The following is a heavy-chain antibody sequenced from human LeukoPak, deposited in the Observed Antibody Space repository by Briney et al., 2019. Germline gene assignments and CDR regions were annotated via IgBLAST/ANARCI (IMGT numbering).Heavy chain of an antibody. CDR1: GYTLTELS. V-gene: IGHV1-24*01. CDR2: FDPEDGET. J-gene: IGHJ4*02. Sequence: GASVKVSCKVSGYTLTELSMHWVRQAPGKGLEWMGGFDPEDGETIYARKFQGRVTMTEDTSTDTAYMDLSSLRSEDTAVYYCATSKSTPTFSTPTQYKYGYDLDYWGQGTLVTVSS. D-gene: IGHD5-18*01. CDR3: ATSKSTPTFSTPTQYKYGYDLDY.